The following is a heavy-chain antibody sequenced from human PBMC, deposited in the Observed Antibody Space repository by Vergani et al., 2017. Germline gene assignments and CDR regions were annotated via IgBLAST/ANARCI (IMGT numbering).Heavy chain of an antibody. CDR2: ISGHDHRT. J-gene: IGHJ4*02. Sequence: EVQLLESGGGSVQPGESLRLSCVASGFRFREHGMNWVRQAPGKGLEWVSGISGHDHRTLYADSVKGRFIISRDDSKNTLYLQMDSLTAEDTAIYFCVNGYYYDQSGLASFDYWGQGTLVTVSS. CDR3: VNGYYYDQSGLASFDY. V-gene: IGHV3-23*01. CDR1: GFRFREHG. D-gene: IGHD3-22*01.